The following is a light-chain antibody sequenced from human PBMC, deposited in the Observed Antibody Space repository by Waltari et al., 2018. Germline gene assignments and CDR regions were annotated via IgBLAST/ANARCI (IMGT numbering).Light chain of an antibody. CDR1: TTNVGSYA. J-gene: IGLJ3*02. CDR3: STWDYSLNVHV. V-gene: IGLV1-36*01. Sequence: QSALTQAASVSGTVGQKVTLSCRGNTTNVGSYAFRWYQQISHGAPKTVMFGQSLPSGIPDRFSGSRSGTTASLTIWGLQPEDEADYYCSTWDYSLNVHVFGGGTKVTVL. CDR2: GQ.